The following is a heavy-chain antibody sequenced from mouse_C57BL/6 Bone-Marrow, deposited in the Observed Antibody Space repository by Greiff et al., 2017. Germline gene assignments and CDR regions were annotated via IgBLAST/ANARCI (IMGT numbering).Heavy chain of an antibody. J-gene: IGHJ4*01. D-gene: IGHD2-10*01. CDR3: ASSLPYAMDY. CDR2: IDPSDSYT. CDR1: GYTFTSYW. V-gene: IGHV1-69*01. Sequence: QVQLQQSGAELVMPGASVKLSCKASGYTFTSYWMHWVKQRPGQGLEWIGEIDPSDSYTNYNQKFKGKSTLTVDKSSSTAYMQLSSLTSEDSAVYYCASSLPYAMDYWGQGTSVTVSS.